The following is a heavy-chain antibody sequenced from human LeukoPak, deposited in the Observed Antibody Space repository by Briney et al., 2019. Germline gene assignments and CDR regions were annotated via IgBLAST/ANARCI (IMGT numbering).Heavy chain of an antibody. CDR3: ARVGVGRKSTQTGFDY. V-gene: IGHV4-61*02. Sequence: SETLSLTCTVSGASISSSRYYWSWIRQPAGKGLEWIGRIYTSGSTNYNPSLKSRVTISVDTSKNQFSLKLSSVTAADTAVYYCARVGVGRKSTQTGFDYWGQGTLVTVSS. CDR2: IYTSGST. J-gene: IGHJ4*02. CDR1: GASISSSRYY. D-gene: IGHD2-15*01.